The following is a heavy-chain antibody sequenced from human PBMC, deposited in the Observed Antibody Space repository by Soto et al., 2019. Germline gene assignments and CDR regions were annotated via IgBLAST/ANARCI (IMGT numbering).Heavy chain of an antibody. D-gene: IGHD2-8*02. V-gene: IGHV3-30*03. Sequence: QVQLVESGGGVVQPGRSLRLSCAVSGFTVSTYGMHWVRQAPGKGLEWVAVISHDGGTKYYADSVKGRFTISKDNSRNTLFLEMNNLRGDDMAVYYCTGEVASGYWGQGTLVTVSS. CDR1: GFTVSTYG. CDR2: ISHDGGTK. CDR3: TGEVASGY. J-gene: IGHJ4*02.